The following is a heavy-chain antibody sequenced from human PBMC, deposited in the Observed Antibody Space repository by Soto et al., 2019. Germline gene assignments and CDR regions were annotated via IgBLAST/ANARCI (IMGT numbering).Heavy chain of an antibody. CDR1: GFTFSSYA. CDR3: AKVGPGILGGVIVYVDY. CDR2: ISCSGGST. V-gene: IGHV3-23*01. D-gene: IGHD3-16*02. Sequence: EVQLLESGGGLVQPWGSLRLSCAASGFTFSSYAMSWVRQAPGKALEWFSAISCSGGSTYYADSVKGRFTISRDNSKNTPHLQMKSLLAEDTAVYYCAKVGPGILGGVIVYVDYWGKGPLVTVSS. J-gene: IGHJ4*02.